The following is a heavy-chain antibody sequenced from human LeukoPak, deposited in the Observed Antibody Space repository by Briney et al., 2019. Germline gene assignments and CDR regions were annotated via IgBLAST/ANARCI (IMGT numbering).Heavy chain of an antibody. CDR1: GGSISSGSYY. J-gene: IGHJ4*02. CDR3: ARSVVVPAAGYDY. D-gene: IGHD2-2*01. Sequence: SQTLSLTCTASGGSISSGSYYWSWIRQPAGKGLEWIGRIYTSGSTNYNPSLKSRVTISVDTSKNQFSLKLSSVTAADTAVYYCARSVVVPAAGYDYWGQGTLVTVSS. CDR2: IYTSGST. V-gene: IGHV4-61*02.